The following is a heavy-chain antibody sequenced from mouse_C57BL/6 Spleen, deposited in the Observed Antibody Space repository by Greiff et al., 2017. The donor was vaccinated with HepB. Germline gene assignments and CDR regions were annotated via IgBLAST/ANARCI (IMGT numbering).Heavy chain of an antibody. CDR3: ARSDSSFYAMGC. CDR2: IYPGDGDT. Sequence: VQRVESGPELVKPGASVKISCKASGSAFSSSWMNWVKQRPGKGLEWIGRIYPGDGDTNYNGKFKGKATLTADKSSSTAYMQLSSLTSEDSAVYFCARSDSSFYAMGCWGQGTSVTVSS. CDR1: GSAFSSSW. V-gene: IGHV1-82*01. J-gene: IGHJ4*01. D-gene: IGHD3-2*02.